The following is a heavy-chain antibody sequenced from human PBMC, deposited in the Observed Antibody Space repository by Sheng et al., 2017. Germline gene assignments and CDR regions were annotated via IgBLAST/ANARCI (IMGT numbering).Heavy chain of an antibody. CDR2: IYHSGST. D-gene: IGHD6-13*01. CDR3: ARGGAIAAAGTAEYFQH. Sequence: QVQLQESGPGLVKPSETLSLTCAVSGYSISSGYYWGWIRQSPGKGLEWIGSIYHSGSTYYNPSLKSRVTISVDTSKNQFSLKLSSVTAADTAVYYCARGGAIAAAGTAEYFQHWGQGTLVTVSS. V-gene: IGHV4-38-2*01. CDR1: GYSISSGYY. J-gene: IGHJ1*01.